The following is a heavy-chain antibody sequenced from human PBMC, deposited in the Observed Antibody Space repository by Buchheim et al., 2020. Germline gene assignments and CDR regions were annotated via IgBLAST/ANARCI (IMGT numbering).Heavy chain of an antibody. J-gene: IGHJ6*02. D-gene: IGHD5-12*01. V-gene: IGHV4-34*01. CDR1: GGSFSGYY. CDR3: ARDQITDSGLKHYYYYYGMDV. Sequence: QVQLQQWGAGLLKPSETLSLTCAVYGGSFSGYYWSWIRQPPGKGLEWIGEINHSGSTNYNPSLKSRVTISVDTSKNQFSLKLSSVTAADTAVYYCARDQITDSGLKHYYYYYGMDVWGQGTT. CDR2: INHSGST.